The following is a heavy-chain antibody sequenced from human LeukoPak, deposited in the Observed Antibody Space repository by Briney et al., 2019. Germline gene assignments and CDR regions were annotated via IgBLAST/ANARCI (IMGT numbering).Heavy chain of an antibody. Sequence: GGSLRLSCVASGFTFSSYWMSWVRQAPGKGLEWVANIKQDGTEKYYVDSVKGRFTISRDNARNSLYLQMNSLRAEATAVYYCARRYFDYWGQGTLVTVSS. CDR1: GFTFSSYW. CDR2: IKQDGTEK. V-gene: IGHV3-7*03. J-gene: IGHJ4*02. CDR3: ARRYFDY.